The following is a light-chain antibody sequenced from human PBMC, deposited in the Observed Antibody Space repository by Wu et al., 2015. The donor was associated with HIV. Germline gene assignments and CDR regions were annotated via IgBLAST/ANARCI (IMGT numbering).Light chain of an antibody. CDR2: GAS. Sequence: EIVLTQSPGTLSSSPGERATLSCRASQSVSSSYLAWYQQKPGQAPRLLIYGASSRATGIPDRFSGSGSGTDFTLTISRLEPEDFAVYYCQQYDNSRTWTFGQGTKVEIK. CDR1: QSVSSSY. CDR3: QQYDNSRTWT. J-gene: IGKJ1*01. V-gene: IGKV3-20*01.